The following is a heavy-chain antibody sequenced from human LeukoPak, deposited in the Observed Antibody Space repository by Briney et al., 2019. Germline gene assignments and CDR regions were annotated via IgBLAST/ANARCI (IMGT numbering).Heavy chain of an antibody. CDR2: IYYSGST. CDR1: GGSFSGYY. V-gene: IGHV4-59*08. D-gene: IGHD3-10*01. CDR3: ARHPRRGYDAFDI. Sequence: SETLSLTCAVYGGSFSGYYWSWIRQPPGKGLEWIGYIYYSGSTNYNPSLKSQVTISVDTSKNQFSLKLSSVTAADTAVYYCARHPRRGYDAFDIWGQGTMVTVSS. J-gene: IGHJ3*02.